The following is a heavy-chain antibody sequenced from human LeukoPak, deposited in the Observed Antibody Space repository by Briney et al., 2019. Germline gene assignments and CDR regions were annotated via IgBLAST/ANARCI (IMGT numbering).Heavy chain of an antibody. D-gene: IGHD5-18*01. CDR3: AAGRQYSLLDY. CDR2: FDVIDAKT. Sequence: ASVKVSCTVSGSSLTELSLYWVRQAPGKGLEWMGGFDVIDAKTFYAQKFQSRVTMTEDSSTDTAYMELSSLRSDDTAFYYCAAGRQYSLLDYWGQGTLLTVSS. J-gene: IGHJ4*02. V-gene: IGHV1-24*01. CDR1: GSSLTELS.